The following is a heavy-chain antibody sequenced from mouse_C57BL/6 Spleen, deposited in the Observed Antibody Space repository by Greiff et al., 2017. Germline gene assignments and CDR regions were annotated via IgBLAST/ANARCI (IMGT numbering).Heavy chain of an antibody. CDR2: IHPNSGST. CDR3: ARDSSGPFAY. J-gene: IGHJ3*01. V-gene: IGHV1-64*01. Sequence: QVQLQQPGAELVKPGASVKLSCKASGYTFTSYWLHWVKQRPGQGLEWIGMIHPNSGSTNYNEKFKSKATLTVDKSSSTAYMQLSSLTSEDSAVYYCARDSSGPFAYWGQGTLVTVSA. D-gene: IGHD3-2*02. CDR1: GYTFTSYW.